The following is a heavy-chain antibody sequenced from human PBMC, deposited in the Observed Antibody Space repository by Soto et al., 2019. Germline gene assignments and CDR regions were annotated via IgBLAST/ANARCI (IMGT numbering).Heavy chain of an antibody. Sequence: QVRLVQSGAEVKKPGSSVKVSCKASGGTFSNLANNWVRQAPGQGLEWMGGIILPFGVPHYAQKFQGRVTIAADESMTTVYMDLSALRSDAATVSFCARVPDYEGYFDYWGQGTLVTVSS. CDR1: GGTFSNLA. CDR2: IILPFGVP. J-gene: IGHJ4*02. V-gene: IGHV1-69*12. CDR3: ARVPDYEGYFDY. D-gene: IGHD4-17*01.